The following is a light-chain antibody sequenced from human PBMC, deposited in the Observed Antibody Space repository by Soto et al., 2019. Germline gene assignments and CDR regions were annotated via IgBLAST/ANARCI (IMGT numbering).Light chain of an antibody. CDR3: QAWDSSTVV. Sequence: SYELTQPPSVSVSPGQTASITCSGDKLGNKYACWYQQKPGQSPVLVMYQDIKRPSGIPERFSGSNSGNTATLTIGGTQAMDEADYYCQAWDSSTVVFGGGTKLTVL. CDR2: QDI. J-gene: IGLJ2*01. V-gene: IGLV3-1*01. CDR1: KLGNKY.